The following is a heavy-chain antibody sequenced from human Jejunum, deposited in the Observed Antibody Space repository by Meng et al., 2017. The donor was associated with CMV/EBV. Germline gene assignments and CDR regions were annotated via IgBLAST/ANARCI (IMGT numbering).Heavy chain of an antibody. D-gene: IGHD3-3*01. CDR1: GFTFNNFP. J-gene: IGHJ4*02. CDR2: ISSDATKQ. CDR3: ARDPGVDF. Sequence: SCVAVGFTFNNFPLPGVRQAPGKGLEWVAVISSDATKQHYAESVKGRFTISRDNSKSTLYLQMNSLRAEDTAVYYCARDPGVDFWGQGTLVTVSS. V-gene: IGHV3-30*04.